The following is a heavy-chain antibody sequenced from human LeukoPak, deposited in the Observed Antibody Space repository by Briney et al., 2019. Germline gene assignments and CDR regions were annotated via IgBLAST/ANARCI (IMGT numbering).Heavy chain of an antibody. CDR1: GGTFSSYA. V-gene: IGHV1-69*04. CDR3: ARGIHPGDAFDI. Sequence: VKVSCKASGGTFSSYAISWVRQAPGQGLEWMGRIIPILGIANYAQKFQGRVAITADKSTSTAYMELSSLRSEDTAVYYCARGIHPGDAFDIWGQGTMVTVSS. D-gene: IGHD1-1*01. CDR2: IIPILGIA. J-gene: IGHJ3*02.